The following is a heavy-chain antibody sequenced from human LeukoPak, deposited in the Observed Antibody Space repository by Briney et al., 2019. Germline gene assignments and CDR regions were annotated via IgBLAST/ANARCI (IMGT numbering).Heavy chain of an antibody. Sequence: SVKVSCKASGGTFSTFPMSWMRPPHEQGLEWLGRTIPILGIVNYAQMFQGRVTITADKSTSTAYMELSSLRSEDTAVYYCARQPPYHSGSGSFYFDFWGQGTLVTVSS. CDR3: ARQPPYHSGSGSFYFDF. D-gene: IGHD3-10*01. CDR2: TIPILGIV. CDR1: GGTFSTFP. V-gene: IGHV1-69*02. J-gene: IGHJ4*02.